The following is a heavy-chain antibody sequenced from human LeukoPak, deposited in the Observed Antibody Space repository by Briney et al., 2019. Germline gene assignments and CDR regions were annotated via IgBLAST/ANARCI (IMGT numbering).Heavy chain of an antibody. D-gene: IGHD2-2*01. CDR1: GDSVPSNSAA. Sequence: SQTLSLTCAISGDSVPSNSAAWNWIRQSPSRGLEWLGRTYYRSKWYNDYAVSVKSRITINPDTSKNQFSLQLNSVTPEDTAVYYCARGGIVVVPAALSLYYYYYGMDVWGQGTTVTVSS. V-gene: IGHV6-1*01. CDR3: ARGGIVVVPAALSLYYYYYGMDV. CDR2: TYYRSKWYN. J-gene: IGHJ6*02.